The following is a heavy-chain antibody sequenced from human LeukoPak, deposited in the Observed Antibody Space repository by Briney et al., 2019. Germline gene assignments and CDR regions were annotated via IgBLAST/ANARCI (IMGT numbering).Heavy chain of an antibody. J-gene: IGHJ4*02. Sequence: PGGSLRLSCSASGFTFSSYAMHWVRQAPGKGLEYASAISSNGGSTYYADSVKGRFTISRDNSKNTLYLQMSSLRAEDTAVYYCVNLYGDYVGLDYWGQGTLVTVSS. CDR3: VNLYGDYVGLDY. CDR1: GFTFSSYA. D-gene: IGHD4-17*01. V-gene: IGHV3-64D*06. CDR2: ISSNGGST.